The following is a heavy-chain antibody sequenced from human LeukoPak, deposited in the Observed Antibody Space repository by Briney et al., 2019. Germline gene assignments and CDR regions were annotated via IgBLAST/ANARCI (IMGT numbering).Heavy chain of an antibody. J-gene: IGHJ4*02. Sequence: GGSLRLSCAASGFTFSSYAMSWVRQAPGKGLEWVANIKQDGSKKSYVDSVKGRFTISRDNARNSLYLQMNSLRAEDTAIYYCTRVGYIDEGIDYWGQGTLVTVSS. CDR3: TRVGYIDEGIDY. V-gene: IGHV3-7*04. CDR2: IKQDGSKK. D-gene: IGHD5-24*01. CDR1: GFTFSSYA.